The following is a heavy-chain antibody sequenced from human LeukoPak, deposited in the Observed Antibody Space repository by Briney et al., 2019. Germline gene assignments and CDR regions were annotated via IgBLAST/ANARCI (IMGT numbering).Heavy chain of an antibody. J-gene: IGHJ6*03. CDR1: GFTFDDYG. CDR3: ARVIVGTTGNYYFYYMDV. CDR2: INWNGGRT. D-gene: IGHD1-26*01. V-gene: IGHV3-20*04. Sequence: GGSLRLSCAASGFTFDDYGMSWVRQAPGKGLEWVSGINWNGGRTGYADSVKGRFTISRDNAKNSLYLQMNSLRAEDTALYYCARVIVGTTGNYYFYYMDVWGKGPTVTVSS.